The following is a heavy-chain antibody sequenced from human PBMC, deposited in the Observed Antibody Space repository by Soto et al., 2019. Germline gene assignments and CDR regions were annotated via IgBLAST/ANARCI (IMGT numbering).Heavy chain of an antibody. CDR3: AKHYYLAVLSGYSPFGS. Sequence: ASVKVSCKTSGYHFGSYGITWVRQAPGQGLEWIGWISAYNGNTNYVQEFQGRVTVTRDTSTSTAYLDLRSLRSDDTAVYYCAKHYYLAVLSGYSPFGSWG. D-gene: IGHD3-3*01. J-gene: IGHJ4*01. CDR2: ISAYNGNT. CDR1: GYHFGSYG. V-gene: IGHV1-18*01.